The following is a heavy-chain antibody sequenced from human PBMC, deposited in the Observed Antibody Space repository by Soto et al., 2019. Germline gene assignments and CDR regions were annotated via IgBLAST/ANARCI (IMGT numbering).Heavy chain of an antibody. CDR3: ATDLGLREPGS. CDR1: GFTFSSYG. Sequence: PGGSLRLSCAASGFTFSSYGMHWVRQAPGKGLEWVAVVWYDGSNKYYADSVKGRFTISRDNSKNTLYLQMNSLRAEDTAVYYCATDLGLREPGSWGQGTLVTVSS. J-gene: IGHJ5*02. CDR2: VWYDGSNK. V-gene: IGHV3-33*01. D-gene: IGHD2-21*02.